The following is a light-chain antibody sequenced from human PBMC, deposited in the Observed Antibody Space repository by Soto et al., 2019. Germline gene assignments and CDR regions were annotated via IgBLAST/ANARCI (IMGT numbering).Light chain of an antibody. V-gene: IGKV1-5*03. CDR1: QSISSW. CDR3: QQYNSYPMYT. Sequence: DIQMTQSPSTLSASVGVRVTITCRASQSISSWLAWYQQKPGKAPKLLIYKASSLESGVPSRFSGSGSGTEFTLTISSLQPDDFATYYCQQYNSYPMYTFGQGTKLEIK. J-gene: IGKJ2*01. CDR2: KAS.